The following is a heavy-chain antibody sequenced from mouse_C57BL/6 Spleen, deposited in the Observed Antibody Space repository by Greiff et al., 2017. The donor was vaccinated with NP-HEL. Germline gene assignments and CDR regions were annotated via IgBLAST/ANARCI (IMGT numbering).Heavy chain of an antibody. CDR3: AREVVYYYARDY. J-gene: IGHJ4*01. V-gene: IGHV1-39*01. CDR2: INPNYGTT. CDR1: GYSFTDYN. Sequence: EVKLLESGPELVKPGASVKISCKASGYSFTDYNMNWVKQSNGKSLEWCGVINPNYGTTSYNQKFKGKATLTVDQSSSTAYMQLNSLTSEDSAVYYCAREVVYYYARDYWGQGTSVTVSS.